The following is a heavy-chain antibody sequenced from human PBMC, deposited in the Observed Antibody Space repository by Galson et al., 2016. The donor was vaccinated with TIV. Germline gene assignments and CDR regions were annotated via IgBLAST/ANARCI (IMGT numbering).Heavy chain of an antibody. CDR2: MNPNSGKT. CDR1: GYTFTSYD. J-gene: IGHJ4*02. Sequence: SVKVSCKASGYTFTSYDINWVRQATGQGLEWIGGMNPNSGKTDYAQKFQGRVTMTRNTSISTAYMELSSLRSEDTAVYYCARWGWLPIWGQGTLATVSP. CDR3: ARWGWLPI. V-gene: IGHV1-8*01. D-gene: IGHD3-16*01.